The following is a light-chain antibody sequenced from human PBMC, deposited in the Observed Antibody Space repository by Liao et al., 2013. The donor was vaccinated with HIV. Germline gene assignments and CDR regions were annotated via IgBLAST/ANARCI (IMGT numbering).Light chain of an antibody. V-gene: IGLV3-1*01. CDR1: KLGDKY. CDR2: QDV. CDR3: QAWDSGTALYT. J-gene: IGLJ1*01. Sequence: SYELTQPTSVSVSPGQTASITCSGDKLGDKYACWYQQKPGQSPVLVIYQDVKRPSGIPERFSGSNSGDTATLTISGTQAADEADYYCQAWDSGTALYTFGTGTKVTVL.